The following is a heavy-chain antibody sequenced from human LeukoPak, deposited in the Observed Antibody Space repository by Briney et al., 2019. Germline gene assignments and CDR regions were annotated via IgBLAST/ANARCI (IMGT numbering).Heavy chain of an antibody. J-gene: IGHJ4*02. CDR2: IYSGGST. CDR3: ARGYGYYDSSGYQYTAPFDY. CDR1: GFTFSSYS. D-gene: IGHD3-22*01. Sequence: PGGSLGLSCAASGFTFSSYSMSWVRQAPGKGLEWVSVIYSGGSTYYADSVKGRFTISRDDSKNTLYLQMNSLRAENTAVYYCARGYGYYDSSGYQYTAPFDYWGQGTLVTVSS. V-gene: IGHV3-53*01.